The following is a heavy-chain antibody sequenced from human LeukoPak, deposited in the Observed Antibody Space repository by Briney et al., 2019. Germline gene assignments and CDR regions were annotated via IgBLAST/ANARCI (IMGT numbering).Heavy chain of an antibody. V-gene: IGHV1-2*04. Sequence: ASVKVSCKASGYTFTGYYMHWVRQAPGQGLEWMGWINPNSGGTNYAQKFQGWVTMTRDTSISTAYMELSRLRSDDTAVYYCARDGGSAAAGTLYYYGMDVWGKGTTVTVSS. D-gene: IGHD6-13*01. CDR3: ARDGGSAAAGTLYYYGMDV. J-gene: IGHJ6*04. CDR2: INPNSGGT. CDR1: GYTFTGYY.